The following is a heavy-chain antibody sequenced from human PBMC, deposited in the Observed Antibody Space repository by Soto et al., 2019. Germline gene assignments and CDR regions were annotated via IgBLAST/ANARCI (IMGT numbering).Heavy chain of an antibody. Sequence: QVLLVESGGGVVQPGRSLRLSCAASGFTFSRYAMSWVRQAPGKGLEWVAIMSYDGSNEYYVDSVKGRFTISRDNSNNTLYLQLNSLRAEDTAVYYCVRGSGEQWLLQDRWGQGTLVTVSS. J-gene: IGHJ5*02. D-gene: IGHD6-19*01. CDR2: MSYDGSNE. CDR3: VRGSGEQWLLQDR. V-gene: IGHV3-30-3*01. CDR1: GFTFSRYA.